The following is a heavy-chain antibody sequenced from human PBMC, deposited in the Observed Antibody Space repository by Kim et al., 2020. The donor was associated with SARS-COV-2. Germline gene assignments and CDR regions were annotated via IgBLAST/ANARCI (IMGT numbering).Heavy chain of an antibody. Sequence: SETLSLTCTVSGGSISSGGYYWSWIRQHPGKGLEWSGYIYYSGSTYYNPSLKSRVTIAVDTSKNQFSLKLSSVTAAATAVYYCARSIGITMIVVVTGWFGPWGQGTLVTVSP. CDR2: IYYSGST. V-gene: IGHV4-31*03. J-gene: IGHJ5*02. CDR1: GGSISSGGYY. D-gene: IGHD3-22*01. CDR3: ARSIGITMIVVVTGWFGP.